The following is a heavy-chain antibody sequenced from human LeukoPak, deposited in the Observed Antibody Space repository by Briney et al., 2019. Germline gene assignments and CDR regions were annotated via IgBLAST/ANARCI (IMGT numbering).Heavy chain of an antibody. CDR1: GYTFTSYG. CDR3: ARGALGFYGASLQVDY. Sequence: VSVKVSCKASGYTFTSYGISWVRQAPGQGLEWMGWISAYNGNTNYAPKLQGRVTMTTDTSTSTAYIELRSLRSDDTAVYYCARGALGFYGASLQVDYWGQGTLDTVPS. D-gene: IGHD4-17*01. CDR2: ISAYNGNT. V-gene: IGHV1-18*01. J-gene: IGHJ4*02.